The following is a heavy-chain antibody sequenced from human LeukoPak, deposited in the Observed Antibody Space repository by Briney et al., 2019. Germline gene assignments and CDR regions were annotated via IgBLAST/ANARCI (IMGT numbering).Heavy chain of an antibody. CDR1: GGSISCYY. CDR3: ATVRDYVWGSYRYDAFNI. J-gene: IGHJ3*02. V-gene: IGHV4-59*01. CDR2: IYYIGST. Sequence: SETLSLTCTVSGGSISCYYLRWIRQPPGQGLEWIGDIYYIGSTNYNASLNSRVTISIETSKNHLSLKLSSVTTADTAVYYWATVRDYVWGSYRYDAFNIWGQGTMVTVSS. D-gene: IGHD3-16*02.